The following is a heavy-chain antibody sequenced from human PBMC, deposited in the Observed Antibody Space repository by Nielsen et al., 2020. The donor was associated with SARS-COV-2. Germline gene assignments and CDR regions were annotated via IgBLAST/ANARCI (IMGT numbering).Heavy chain of an antibody. CDR3: ARERPHYAP. Sequence: ETLSLTCAASGFTFSSYWMSWVRQAPGKGLEWVANIKQDGREKYYVDSVKGRFTISRDNAKNSLYLQMNSLRAEDTAVYYCARERPHYAPWGQGTLVTVSS. CDR2: IKQDGREK. D-gene: IGHD2-2*01. J-gene: IGHJ5*02. CDR1: GFTFSSYW. V-gene: IGHV3-7*01.